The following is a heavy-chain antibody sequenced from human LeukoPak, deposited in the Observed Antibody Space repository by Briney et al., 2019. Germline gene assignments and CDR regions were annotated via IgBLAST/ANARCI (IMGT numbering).Heavy chain of an antibody. Sequence: SETLSLTCTVSGGSISSGSYYWSWIRQPAGKGLEWIGRIYTSGTTNYNPSLKSRVTISVDTSKNQFSLKLSSVTAADTAVYYCARGYILRFLEAWFDPWGQGTLVTVSS. CDR3: ARGYILRFLEAWFDP. J-gene: IGHJ5*02. D-gene: IGHD3-3*01. V-gene: IGHV4-61*02. CDR1: GGSISSGSYY. CDR2: IYTSGTT.